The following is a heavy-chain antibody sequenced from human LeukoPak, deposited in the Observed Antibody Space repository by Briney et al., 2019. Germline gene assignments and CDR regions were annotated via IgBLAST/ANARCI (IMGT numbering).Heavy chain of an antibody. CDR2: VSFDGDNE. CDR3: TRDRFWSRGFRSGGPLHYFDC. CDR1: GFTFSNYA. J-gene: IGHJ4*02. V-gene: IGHV3-30-3*01. Sequence: PGGSLRLSCAASGFTFSNYAVHWVRQAPGKGLEWVAIVSFDGDNEHYADSVKGRFTISRDNSKNTLYLRMDSLRTEDTAVYHCTRDRFWSRGFRSGGPLHYFDCWGQGTQVTVSS. D-gene: IGHD1-14*01.